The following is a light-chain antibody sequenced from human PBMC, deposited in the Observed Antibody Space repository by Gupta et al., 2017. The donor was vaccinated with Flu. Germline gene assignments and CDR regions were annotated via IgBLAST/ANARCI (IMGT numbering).Light chain of an antibody. Sequence: SLGERATINCKSSQSVLYSSNDKNYLAWYQQKPGQPPKLLIYWASTRESGVPDRFSGSGSGTXFTLTIXSLQAEDVAVYYCQQYYLSPDTFGXGTKLEIK. CDR2: WAS. V-gene: IGKV4-1*01. CDR1: QSVLYSSNDKNY. CDR3: QQYYLSPDT. J-gene: IGKJ2*01.